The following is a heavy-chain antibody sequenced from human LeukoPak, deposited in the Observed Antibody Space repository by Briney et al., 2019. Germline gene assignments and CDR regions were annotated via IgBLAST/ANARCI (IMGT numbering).Heavy chain of an antibody. D-gene: IGHD3-3*01. CDR1: GYTFTSYD. CDR3: ARGPGDFWSGYWNYYYYMDV. CDR2: MNPNSGNT. Sequence: ASVKVSCKASGYTFTSYDINWVRQATGQGLEWMGWMNPNSGNTSYAQKFQGRVTMTRNTSISTAYMELSSLRSEDTAVYYCARGPGDFWSGYWNYYYYMDVWGKGTTVTVSS. V-gene: IGHV1-8*01. J-gene: IGHJ6*03.